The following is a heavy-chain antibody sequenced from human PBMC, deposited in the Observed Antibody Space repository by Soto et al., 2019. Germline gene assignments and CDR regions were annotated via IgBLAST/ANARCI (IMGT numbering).Heavy chain of an antibody. CDR2: ISAYNGNT. CDR1: GYTFTSYG. CDR3: ASGPEQWLATYYYDGMDV. V-gene: IGHV1-18*04. J-gene: IGHJ6*02. Sequence: QVQLVQSGAEVKKPGASVKVSCKASGYTFTSYGISWVRQAPGQGLEWMGWISAYNGNTNYAQKLQGRVTMTTDTSTSTADRELRSLRSDDTAVYYWASGPEQWLATYYYDGMDVWGQGTTVTVSS. D-gene: IGHD6-19*01.